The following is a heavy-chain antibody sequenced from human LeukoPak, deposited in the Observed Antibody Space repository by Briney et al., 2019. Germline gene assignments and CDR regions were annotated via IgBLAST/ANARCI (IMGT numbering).Heavy chain of an antibody. CDR3: AGIQLWSPFDY. Sequence: GGSLRLSCAASGFTVSSNYMSWVRQAPGKGLEWVSVIYSGGSTYYADSVKGRFTISRDNSKNTPYLQMNSLRAEDTAVYYCAGIQLWSPFDYWGQGTLVTVSS. D-gene: IGHD5-18*01. CDR1: GFTVSSNY. J-gene: IGHJ4*02. CDR2: IYSGGST. V-gene: IGHV3-66*01.